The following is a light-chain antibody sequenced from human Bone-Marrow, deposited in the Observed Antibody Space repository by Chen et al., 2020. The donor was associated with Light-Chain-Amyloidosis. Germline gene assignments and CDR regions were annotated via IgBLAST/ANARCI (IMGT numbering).Light chain of an antibody. V-gene: IGKV3-20*01. CDR3: QKYGTSPIT. CDR1: QTISSNY. Sequence: EIVLTQSPGTLSLSPGEGANLSCRASQTISSNYLTWYQQKFGQAPRRLIYGSSSGATGIPDRFTGMGSRTDFSLTINRLEPEDFAMYYCQKYGTSPITFGGGTKVDI. CDR2: GSS. J-gene: IGKJ4*01.